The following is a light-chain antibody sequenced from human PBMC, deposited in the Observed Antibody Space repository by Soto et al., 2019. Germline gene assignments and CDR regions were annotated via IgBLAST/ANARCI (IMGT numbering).Light chain of an antibody. V-gene: IGLV2-14*02. CDR1: SSDIGSYNL. J-gene: IGLJ2*01. CDR2: EAT. Sequence: QSALTQPASVSGSPGQSITISCTGTSSDIGSYNLVSWYQQQPGKAPKIMIYEATKRPSGVSDRFSGSKSGNTASLTISGLQAEDEADYYCSSYTSKSSLIFGGGTKVTVL. CDR3: SSYTSKSSLI.